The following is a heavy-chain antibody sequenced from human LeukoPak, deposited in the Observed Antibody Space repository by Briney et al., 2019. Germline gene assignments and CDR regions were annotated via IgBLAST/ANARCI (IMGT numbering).Heavy chain of an antibody. CDR1: GGTFSGYA. CDR2: IIPTFDTA. V-gene: IGHV1-69*06. CDR3: ARCIPPYYYDSSGYYQTQWSNWFDP. J-gene: IGHJ5*02. Sequence: ASVKVSCKASGGTFSGYAFTWVRQAPGQGLEWMGGIIPTFDTANYAQKFQGRVTITADKSTSTVYMELSGLRSEDTALYYCARCIPPYYYDSSGYYQTQWSNWFDPWGQGTLVTVSS. D-gene: IGHD3-22*01.